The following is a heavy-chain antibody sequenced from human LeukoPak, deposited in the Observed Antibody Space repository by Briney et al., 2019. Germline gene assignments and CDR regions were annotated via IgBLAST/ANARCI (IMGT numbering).Heavy chain of an antibody. CDR1: GYTFTDYY. Sequence: GASVTVSCKASGYTFTDYYMHWVRQAPGQGLEWMGWMNPNSGGTNYAQKFQGRVTMTRDTSISTAYMELSRLRSDDTAVYYCAKAVVAATKYYYYYMDVWGKGTTVTVSS. CDR2: MNPNSGGT. D-gene: IGHD2-15*01. J-gene: IGHJ6*03. V-gene: IGHV1-2*02. CDR3: AKAVVAATKYYYYYMDV.